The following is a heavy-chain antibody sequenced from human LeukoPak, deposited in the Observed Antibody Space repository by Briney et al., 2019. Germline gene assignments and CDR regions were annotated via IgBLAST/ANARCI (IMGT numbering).Heavy chain of an antibody. CDR2: ISGSGGST. D-gene: IGHD3-22*01. V-gene: IGHV3-23*01. Sequence: PGGSLRLSCAASGFTFSSYAMSWVRQAPGKGLEWVSAISGSGGSTYYADSVKGRFPISRDNSKNTLYLQMNSLRAEDTAVYYCAQSRGYYYDSSGYYAYXXQXTLVTVSS. CDR3: AQSRGYYYDSSGYYAY. CDR1: GFTFSSYA. J-gene: IGHJ4*02.